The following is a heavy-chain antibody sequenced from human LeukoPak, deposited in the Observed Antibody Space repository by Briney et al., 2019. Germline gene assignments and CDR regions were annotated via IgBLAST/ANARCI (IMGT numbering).Heavy chain of an antibody. D-gene: IGHD1-26*01. J-gene: IGHJ5*02. CDR1: GYTFTGYY. CDR2: INPNSGGT. CDR3: ARVVGATNNWFDP. Sequence: ASVKVSCKASGYTFTGYYMHWVRQAPGQGLEWMGWINPNSGGTNYAQKFQGRVTMTRDTSISTAYMELSRLRSDDTAVYYCARVVGATNNWFDPWGRGTLVTVSS. V-gene: IGHV1-2*02.